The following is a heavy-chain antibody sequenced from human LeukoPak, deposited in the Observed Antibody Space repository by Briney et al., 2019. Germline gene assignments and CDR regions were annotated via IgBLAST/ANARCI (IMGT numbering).Heavy chain of an antibody. CDR2: INPRDGST. J-gene: IGHJ4*02. D-gene: IGHD3-10*01. Sequence: GASVKVTCKASGYTFTSYYMHWVRQAPGQGLEWMGLINPRDGSTTYAQRFQGRVTMTRETSTSTVYMDLSNLRSDDTAVYYCAKSYGSGRTHDFWGQGTLVTVSS. CDR3: AKSYGSGRTHDF. V-gene: IGHV1-46*01. CDR1: GYTFTSYY.